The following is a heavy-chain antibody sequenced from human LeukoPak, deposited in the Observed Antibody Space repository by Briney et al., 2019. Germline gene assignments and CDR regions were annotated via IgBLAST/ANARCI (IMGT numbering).Heavy chain of an antibody. D-gene: IGHD2-15*01. CDR2: IKPDGSEI. CDR3: TRSLDY. Sequence: PGGSLRLSCAASGCSFSDSWRDWVRQAPGKGLEWVANIKPDGSEIYYVYAVKGRFTISRDNAKNSLYLQMNSLRAEDTAVYYCTRSLDYWGQGILVTVSS. CDR1: GCSFSDSW. J-gene: IGHJ4*02. V-gene: IGHV3-7*02.